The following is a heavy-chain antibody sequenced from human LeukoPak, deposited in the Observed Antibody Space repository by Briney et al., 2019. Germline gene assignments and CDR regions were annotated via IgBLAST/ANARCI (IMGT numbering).Heavy chain of an antibody. J-gene: IGHJ4*02. CDR3: ARGLRLGELSPLRY. D-gene: IGHD3-16*02. CDR2: INPNSGGT. CDR1: GYTFTGYY. V-gene: IGHV1-2*06. Sequence: ASVKVSCKASGYTFTGYYMHWVRQAPGQGLEWMGRINPNSGGTNYAQKFQGRVTMTRDTSVSTAYMELSRLRSDDTAVYYCARGLRLGELSPLRYWGQGTLVTVSS.